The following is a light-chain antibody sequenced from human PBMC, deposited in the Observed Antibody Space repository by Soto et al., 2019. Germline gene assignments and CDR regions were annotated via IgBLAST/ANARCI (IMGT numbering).Light chain of an antibody. Sequence: DIQMTQSPSTLSASVGDRVTITCRASQSVSNYLAWYQQKPGKAPKLLIYDASSLESGVPSRFSGSGSGTDFTLSICSLQPDDFGTYYCQQYNSYSWTFGQGTKVEI. J-gene: IGKJ1*01. CDR3: QQYNSYSWT. CDR2: DAS. CDR1: QSVSNY. V-gene: IGKV1-5*01.